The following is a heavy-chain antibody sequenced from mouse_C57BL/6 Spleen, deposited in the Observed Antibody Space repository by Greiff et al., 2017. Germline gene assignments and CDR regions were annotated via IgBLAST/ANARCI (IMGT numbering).Heavy chain of an antibody. V-gene: IGHV1-74*01. CDR2: IHPSDSDT. CDR1: GYTFTSYW. CDR3: AIEVFNEGNAMDY. J-gene: IGHJ4*01. Sequence: QVQLQQPGAELVKPGASVKVYCKASGYTFTSYWMHWVKQRPGQGLEWIGRIHPSDSDTNYNQKFKGKATLTVDKSSSTAYMQLSSLTSEDSAVYYCAIEVFNEGNAMDYWGQGTSVTVSS.